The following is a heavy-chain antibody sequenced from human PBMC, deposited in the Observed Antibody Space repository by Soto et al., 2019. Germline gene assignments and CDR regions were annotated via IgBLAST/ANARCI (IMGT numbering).Heavy chain of an antibody. D-gene: IGHD2-8*01. J-gene: IGHJ6*02. CDR2: INHSGST. CDR3: ARGLHPPRGKYCTNGVCYTNYYGMDV. V-gene: IGHV4-34*01. Sequence: SETLYLTCAVYGGSFSGYYWSWIRQPPGKGLEWIGEINHSGSTNYNPSLKSRVTISVDTSKNQFSLKLSSVTAADTAVYYCARGLHPPRGKYCTNGVCYTNYYGMDVWGQGTTVTVSS. CDR1: GGSFSGYY.